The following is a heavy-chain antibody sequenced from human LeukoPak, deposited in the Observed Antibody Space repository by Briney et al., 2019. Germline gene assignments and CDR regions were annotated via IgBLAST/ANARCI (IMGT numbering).Heavy chain of an antibody. CDR3: VRDLREADH. CDR1: GFTFSAYC. CDR2: ICPDGSVV. V-gene: IGHV3-74*01. D-gene: IGHD3-10*01. J-gene: IGHJ4*02. Sequence: GGSLRLSCVASGFTFSAYCMHWVRHGPEKGLEWVSRICPDGSVVNHADSVKGRFTTSRDNAKNTVFLQMNSLRVDDTAVYYCVRDLREADHWGLGTLVTVSS.